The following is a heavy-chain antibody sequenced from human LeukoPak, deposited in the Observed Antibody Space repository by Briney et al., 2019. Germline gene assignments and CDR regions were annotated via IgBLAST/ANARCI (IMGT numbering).Heavy chain of an antibody. D-gene: IGHD5-24*01. Sequence: KAGGSLRLSCAASGFTVSSNYMSWVRQAPGKGLEWVSSISSSSSYIYYADSVKGRFTISRDNAKNSLYLQMNSLRAEDTAVYYCARDFRDGYNRPYWGQGTLVTVSS. V-gene: IGHV3-21*01. CDR2: ISSSSSYI. J-gene: IGHJ4*02. CDR1: GFTVSSNY. CDR3: ARDFRDGYNRPY.